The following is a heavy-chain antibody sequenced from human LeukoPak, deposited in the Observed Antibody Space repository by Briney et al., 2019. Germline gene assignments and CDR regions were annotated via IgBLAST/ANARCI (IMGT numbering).Heavy chain of an antibody. CDR2: INSDGRST. CDR3: ARDTYYYDSSGYYPDY. V-gene: IGHV3-74*01. CDR1: GFTFSSYW. D-gene: IGHD3-22*01. Sequence: GGSLRLSCAASGFTFSSYWMHWVRQAPGKGMVWVSRINSDGRSTSYADSVKGRFTISRDNAKNTLYLQMNSLRAEDTAVYYCARDTYYYDSSGYYPDYWGQGTLVTVSS. J-gene: IGHJ4*02.